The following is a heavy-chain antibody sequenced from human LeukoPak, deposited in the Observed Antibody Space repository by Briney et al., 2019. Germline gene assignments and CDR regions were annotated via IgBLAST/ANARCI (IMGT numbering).Heavy chain of an antibody. V-gene: IGHV3-9*01. J-gene: IGHJ6*02. CDR2: ISWNSGSI. Sequence: GGSLRLSCAASGFTFDDYAMHWVRQAPGKGLEWVSGISWNSGSIGYADSVKGRFTISRDNAKNSLYLQMNSLRAEDTAVYYCARDRFLAYYYDSSGYWARMDVWGQGTTVTVSS. CDR3: ARDRFLAYYYDSSGYWARMDV. CDR1: GFTFDDYA. D-gene: IGHD3-22*01.